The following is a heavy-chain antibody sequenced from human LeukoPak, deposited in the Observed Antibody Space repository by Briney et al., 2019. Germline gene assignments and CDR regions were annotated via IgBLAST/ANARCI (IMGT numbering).Heavy chain of an antibody. Sequence: GGSLRLSCAASGFTFSSYAMSWVRQAPGKGLEWVSLISGSGGSTYYADSVKGRFTISRDNSKNTLYLQMSSLRAEDTAVYYCTRQPTTLDGSKFMSTDHWGQGTLVTVSS. CDR2: ISGSGGST. J-gene: IGHJ4*02. CDR3: TRQPTTLDGSKFMSTDH. V-gene: IGHV3-23*01. CDR1: GFTFSSYA. D-gene: IGHD5/OR15-5a*01.